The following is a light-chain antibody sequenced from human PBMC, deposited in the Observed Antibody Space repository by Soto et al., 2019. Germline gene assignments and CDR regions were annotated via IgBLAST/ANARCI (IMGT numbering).Light chain of an antibody. CDR3: QQSNSWPVYT. Sequence: ETLLTQSPASLSVSLGETATLSCRASQSVDTNLAWYQQKPGQAPRLLIYGASKRANGIPDRFGGSGSGTDFTLTISRLQSEDSAVYYCQQSNSWPVYTFGQGTKLEIK. V-gene: IGKV3-15*01. CDR1: QSVDTN. CDR2: GAS. J-gene: IGKJ2*01.